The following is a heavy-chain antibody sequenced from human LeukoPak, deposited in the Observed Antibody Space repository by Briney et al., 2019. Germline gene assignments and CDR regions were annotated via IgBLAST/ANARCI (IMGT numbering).Heavy chain of an antibody. Sequence: VASVKVSCKASGYTFTSYYMHWVRQAPGQGLEWMGGIIPNSGTPNYAQKFQGRVTITADESTRTAYMDLSSLRSDDTAMYYCARSWGYGSGSYYNYWGQGTLVTVSS. CDR3: ARSWGYGSGSYYNY. V-gene: IGHV1-69*13. J-gene: IGHJ4*02. D-gene: IGHD1-26*01. CDR2: IIPNSGTP. CDR1: GYTFTSYY.